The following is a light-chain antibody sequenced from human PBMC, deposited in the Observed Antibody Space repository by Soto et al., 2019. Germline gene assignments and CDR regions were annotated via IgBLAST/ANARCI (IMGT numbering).Light chain of an antibody. CDR1: QTVRNNY. CDR3: QQFSSYPLT. CDR2: DAS. J-gene: IGKJ4*01. Sequence: EIVLTQSPGTLSLSPVERATLSCRASQTVRNNYLAWYQQKPGQAPRLLIYDASSRATGIPDRFSGGGSGTDFTLTISRLEPEDFAVYYCQQFSSYPLTCGGGTKGDI. V-gene: IGKV3-20*01.